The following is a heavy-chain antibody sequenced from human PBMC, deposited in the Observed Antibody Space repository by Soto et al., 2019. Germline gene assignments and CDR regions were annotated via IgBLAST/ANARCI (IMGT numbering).Heavy chain of an antibody. V-gene: IGHV1-46*01. Sequence: GASVKVSCKASGYTFTSYAISWVRQAPGQGLEWMGRINPSNGSTSYAQKFQGRVTMTRDTSTSTVYMELSSLRSEDTAVYYCARDSSSSSSSFDYWGQGTLVTVSS. CDR1: GYTFTSYA. D-gene: IGHD6-6*01. CDR2: INPSNGST. J-gene: IGHJ4*02. CDR3: ARDSSSSSSSFDY.